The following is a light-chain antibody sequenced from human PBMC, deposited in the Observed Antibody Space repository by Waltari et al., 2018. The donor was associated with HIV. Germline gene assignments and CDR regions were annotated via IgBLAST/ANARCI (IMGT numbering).Light chain of an antibody. Sequence: DIQMTQSPSSLSASVGDRVTLSCQATQDIRQYLNWYHQTPGKPPKLLIHDANILETGVSSRFSGSGSGTEFTLIISSLEPEEFAVYYCQQRSNWPPYTFGQGTKLEIK. CDR1: QDIRQY. J-gene: IGKJ2*01. V-gene: IGKV1-33*01. CDR3: QQRSNWPPYT. CDR2: DAN.